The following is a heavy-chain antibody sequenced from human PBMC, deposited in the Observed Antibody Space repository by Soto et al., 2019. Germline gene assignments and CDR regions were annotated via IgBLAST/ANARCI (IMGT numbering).Heavy chain of an antibody. CDR3: AKNFGDHYYYYYYMDV. Sequence: EVQLLESGGGLVKPGGSLRLSCAASGFTFSSYAMSWVRQAPGKGLEWVSGISGSGGSTYYADSVKGRFTISRDNSKNTLYLQMNSLRAEDTAVYYCAKNFGDHYYYYYYMDVWGKGTTVTVSS. CDR1: GFTFSSYA. J-gene: IGHJ6*03. V-gene: IGHV3-23*01. D-gene: IGHD3-10*01. CDR2: ISGSGGST.